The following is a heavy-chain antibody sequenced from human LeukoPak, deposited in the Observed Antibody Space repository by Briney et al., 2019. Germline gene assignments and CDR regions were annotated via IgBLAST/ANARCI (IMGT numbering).Heavy chain of an antibody. Sequence: SQTLSLTCAISGDSVSSNSAAWNRIRQSPSRGLEWLGRTYYRSKWYNDYAVSVKSRITINPDTSKNQFSLQLNSVTPEDTAVYYCAKEGRGIAAAGFYYYYGMDVWGQGTTVTVSS. D-gene: IGHD6-13*01. J-gene: IGHJ6*02. V-gene: IGHV6-1*01. CDR2: TYYRSKWYN. CDR1: GDSVSSNSAA. CDR3: AKEGRGIAAAGFYYYYGMDV.